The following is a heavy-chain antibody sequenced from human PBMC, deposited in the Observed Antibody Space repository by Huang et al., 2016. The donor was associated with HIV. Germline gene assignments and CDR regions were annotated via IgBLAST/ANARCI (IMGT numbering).Heavy chain of an antibody. CDR3: ARHERWAMVRGVPQWGFDY. J-gene: IGHJ4*02. Sequence: QLQLQESGPGLVKPSETLSLTCTVPGGSISSSSYYWGWIRQPPGKGLEWIGTIYYSGSTYYNPSLKGRVTISVDTSKNQFSLKLSSVTAADTAVYYCARHERWAMVRGVPQWGFDYWGQGTLVTISS. V-gene: IGHV4-39*01. CDR1: GGSISSSSYY. D-gene: IGHD3-10*01. CDR2: IYYSGST.